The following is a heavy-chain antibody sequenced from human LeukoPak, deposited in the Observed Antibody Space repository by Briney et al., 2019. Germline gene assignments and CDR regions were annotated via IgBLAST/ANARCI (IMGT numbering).Heavy chain of an antibody. Sequence: GGSLRLSCAASGFYFSNYVMHWVRQAPGKGLGNGLGICCDGGSTYYATSVTDRFTISRDNSKNTLYLQMGSLRAEDMAVYYCARELLRCFDGWGQGTMVTVSS. J-gene: IGHJ3*01. CDR3: ARELLRCFDG. V-gene: IGHV3-64*01. D-gene: IGHD3-3*01. CDR1: GFYFSNYV. CDR2: ICCDGGST.